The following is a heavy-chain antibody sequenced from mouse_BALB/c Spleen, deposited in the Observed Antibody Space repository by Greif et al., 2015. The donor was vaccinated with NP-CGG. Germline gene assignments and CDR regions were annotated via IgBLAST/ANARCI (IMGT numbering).Heavy chain of an antibody. CDR2: IYPGSGNT. D-gene: IGHD1-1*01. V-gene: IGHV1-84*02. Sequence: VQLVESGPELVKPGASVKISCKASGYTFTDYYINWVKQKPGQGLEWIGWIYPGSGNTKYNEKFKGKATLTVDTSSSTAYMQLSSLTSEDTAVYFCARYYYGSSYGYYATDYWGQGTSVTVSS. CDR3: ARYYYGSSYGYYATDY. CDR1: GYTFTDYY. J-gene: IGHJ4*01.